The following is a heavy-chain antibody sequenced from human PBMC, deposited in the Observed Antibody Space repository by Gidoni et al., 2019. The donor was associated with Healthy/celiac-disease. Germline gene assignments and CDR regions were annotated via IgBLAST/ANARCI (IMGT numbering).Heavy chain of an antibody. J-gene: IGHJ4*02. CDR3: AKEGVITMVRGVISYFDY. Sequence: EVQLLESGGGLVQPGGSLRLYCAAPGFPFSSYAMSWVRQAPGKGLEWVSAISGSGGSTYYADSVKGRFTISRDNSKNTLYLQMNSLRAEDTAVYYCAKEGVITMVRGVISYFDYWGQGTLVTVSS. V-gene: IGHV3-23*01. CDR1: GFPFSSYA. D-gene: IGHD3-10*01. CDR2: ISGSGGST.